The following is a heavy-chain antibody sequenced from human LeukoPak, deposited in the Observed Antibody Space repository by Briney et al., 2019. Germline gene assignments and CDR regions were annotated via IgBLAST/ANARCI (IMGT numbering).Heavy chain of an antibody. CDR2: IYHTGST. CDR3: ARAYSSSWYFNWFDP. Sequence: SGTLSLTCTVSGYSISSGHYWAWIRQPPGKGLEWIGNIYHTGSTYYNPSLKSRVTISVDTSKNQFSLKLSSVTAADTAVYYCARAYSSSWYFNWFDPWGQGTLVTVSS. D-gene: IGHD6-13*01. V-gene: IGHV4-38-2*02. J-gene: IGHJ5*02. CDR1: GYSISSGHY.